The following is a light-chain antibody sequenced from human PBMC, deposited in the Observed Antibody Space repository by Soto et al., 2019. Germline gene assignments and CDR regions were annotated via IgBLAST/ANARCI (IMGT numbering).Light chain of an antibody. CDR1: ESVVSNY. CDR3: QQNLGVHT. Sequence: EIVLTQSPGTLSLSPGERATLSCRATESVVSNYLAWYQLKPGQAPRLLIYDASNRATGIPARFSGSGSGTDFTLTISSLEPEDSAVYYCQQNLGVHTFGQGTKVDIK. CDR2: DAS. V-gene: IGKV3-11*01. J-gene: IGKJ1*01.